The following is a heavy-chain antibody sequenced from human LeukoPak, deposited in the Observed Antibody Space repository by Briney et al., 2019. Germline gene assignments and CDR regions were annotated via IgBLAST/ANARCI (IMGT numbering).Heavy chain of an antibody. CDR3: ARTLSGSYSNDAFDI. V-gene: IGHV1-2*04. Sequence: ASVKVSCKASGYTFTGYYMHWVRQAPGQGLEWMGWINPNSGGTNYAQKFQGWVTMTRDTSISTAYMELSRLRSDDTAVYYCARTLSGSYSNDAFDIWGQGTMVTVSS. CDR2: INPNSGGT. D-gene: IGHD1-26*01. J-gene: IGHJ3*02. CDR1: GYTFTGYY.